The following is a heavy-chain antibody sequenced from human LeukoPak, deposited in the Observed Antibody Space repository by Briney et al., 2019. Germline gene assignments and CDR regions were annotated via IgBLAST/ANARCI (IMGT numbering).Heavy chain of an antibody. V-gene: IGHV4-4*02. J-gene: IGHJ3*02. D-gene: IGHD3-22*01. CDR2: IYHSGST. CDR3: ARDRRAYYYDSSGYRLDI. Sequence: SGTLSLTCAVSGASISSSNWWSWVRQPPGKGLKWIGEIYHSGSTNYNPSLKSRVTISVDKSKNQFSLKLSSVTAADTAVYYCARDRRAYYYDSSGYRLDIWGQGTMVTVSS. CDR1: GASISSSNW.